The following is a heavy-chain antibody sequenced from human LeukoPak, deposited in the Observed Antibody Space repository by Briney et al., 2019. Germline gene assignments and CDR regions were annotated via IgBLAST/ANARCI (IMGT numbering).Heavy chain of an antibody. Sequence: GGSLRLSCAASGFTFSGYGMNWVRQAPGKGLEWVSYISSGGSTIYYADSVKGRFTFSRDNAKNSLYLQMNSLRAEDTAVYYCARVYSNSALGYWGQGTLVTVSS. J-gene: IGHJ4*02. D-gene: IGHD6-6*01. CDR1: GFTFSGYG. V-gene: IGHV3-48*01. CDR3: ARVYSNSALGY. CDR2: ISSGGSTI.